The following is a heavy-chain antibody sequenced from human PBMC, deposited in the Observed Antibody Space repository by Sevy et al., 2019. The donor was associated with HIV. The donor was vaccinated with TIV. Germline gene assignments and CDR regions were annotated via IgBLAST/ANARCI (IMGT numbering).Heavy chain of an antibody. V-gene: IGHV3-23*01. CDR3: AKGRSDSSFYGSNWFDF. Sequence: GGSLRLSCAASGFTFTSYAMYWVRQAPGKGLEWVAAISGSGQSSLYADSVKDRFTVSRDRSKNTLFLQMDSLRVEDTALYYCAKGRSDSSFYGSNWFDFWGQGTPVTVSS. CDR2: ISGSGQSS. J-gene: IGHJ5*01. D-gene: IGHD3-22*01. CDR1: GFTFTSYA.